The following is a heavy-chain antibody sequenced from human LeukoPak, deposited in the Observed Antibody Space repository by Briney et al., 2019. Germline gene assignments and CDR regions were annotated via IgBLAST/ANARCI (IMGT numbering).Heavy chain of an antibody. V-gene: IGHV3-33*01. Sequence: KPGGSLRLSCAASGFTFSNYGMHWVRQAPGKGLEWLAAIFYDGSNKYYADTAKGRFTISRDNSKNMLYLQVNSLTAEDTAVYYCARDQALYFSYGDFWGQGTPVAVSS. D-gene: IGHD2/OR15-2a*01. CDR2: IFYDGSNK. CDR1: GFTFSNYG. CDR3: ARDQALYFSYGDF. J-gene: IGHJ4*02.